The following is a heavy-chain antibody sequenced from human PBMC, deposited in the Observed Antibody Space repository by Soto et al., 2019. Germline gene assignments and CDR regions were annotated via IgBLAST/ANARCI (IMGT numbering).Heavy chain of an antibody. CDR2: IYYSGST. CDR3: ARELEQWLGFIDY. J-gene: IGHJ4*02. V-gene: IGHV4-39*02. CDR1: GGSISSSSYY. D-gene: IGHD6-19*01. Sequence: QLQLQESGPGLVKPSETLSLTCTVSGGSISSSSYYWGWIRQPPGKGLEWIGSIYYSGSTYYNPSLKSRVTISVDTSKNQFSLKLSSVTAADTAVYYCARELEQWLGFIDYWGQGTLVTVSS.